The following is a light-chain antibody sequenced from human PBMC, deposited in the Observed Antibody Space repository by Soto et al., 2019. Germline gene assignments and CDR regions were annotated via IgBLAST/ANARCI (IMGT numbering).Light chain of an antibody. CDR2: EVS. CDR3: SSFAGNNNNL. J-gene: IGLJ3*02. Sequence: QSVLTQPPSASGSPGQSVTISCTGTSSDVGGYNYVSWYQQHPGKAPKVIIYEVSKRPSGVPDRFSGSKSGNTASLTVSGLQAEDEADYYCSSFAGNNNNLFGGGTKVTVL. CDR1: SSDVGGYNY. V-gene: IGLV2-8*01.